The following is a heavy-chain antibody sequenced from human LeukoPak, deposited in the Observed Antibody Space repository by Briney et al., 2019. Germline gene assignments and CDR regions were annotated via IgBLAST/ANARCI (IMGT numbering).Heavy chain of an antibody. J-gene: IGHJ4*02. Sequence: ASVKVSCKASGYTFTSYGISWVRQAPGQGLEWMGWISAYNGNTNYAQKLQGRVTMTTDTSTSRADMELRSLISDDTAVYYCARNEDDSLDYWGQGTLVTVSS. CDR1: GYTFTSYG. D-gene: IGHD1-1*01. V-gene: IGHV1-18*01. CDR3: ARNEDDSLDY. CDR2: ISAYNGNT.